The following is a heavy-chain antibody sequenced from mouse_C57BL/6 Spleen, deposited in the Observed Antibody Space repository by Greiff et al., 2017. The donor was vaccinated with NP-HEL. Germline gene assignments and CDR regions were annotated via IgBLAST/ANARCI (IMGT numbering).Heavy chain of an antibody. V-gene: IGHV14-1*01. CDR2: IDPEDGDT. D-gene: IGHD2-3*01. CDR1: GFNIKDYY. CDR3: TMMVTTEVYYAMDY. Sequence: EVQLQQSGAELVRPGASVKLSCTASGFNIKDYYMHWVKQRPEQGLEWIGRIDPEDGDTEYAPKFQGKATMTADTSSNTAYLQLSSLTSEDTAVYYDTMMVTTEVYYAMDYWGQGTSVTVSS. J-gene: IGHJ4*01.